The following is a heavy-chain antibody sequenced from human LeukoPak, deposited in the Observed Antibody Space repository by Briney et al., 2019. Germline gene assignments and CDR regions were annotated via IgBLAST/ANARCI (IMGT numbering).Heavy chain of an antibody. D-gene: IGHD1-26*01. Sequence: SETLSLTCTVSGGSISSYYWSWIRQPPGKGLEWIGYIYYSGSTNYNPSLKSRVTISVDTSKNQFSLKLSSVTAADTAVYYCARATGYSGSYENDYWGQGTLVTVSS. CDR3: ARATGYSGSYENDY. V-gene: IGHV4-59*01. CDR1: GGSISSYY. J-gene: IGHJ4*02. CDR2: IYYSGST.